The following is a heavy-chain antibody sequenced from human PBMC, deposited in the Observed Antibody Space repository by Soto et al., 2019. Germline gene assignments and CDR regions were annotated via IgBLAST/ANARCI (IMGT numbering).Heavy chain of an antibody. CDR1: GFTFSNYA. J-gene: IGHJ4*02. D-gene: IGHD3-10*01. CDR3: AKGAIWELIITYFGY. Sequence: PGGSLRLSCAASGFTFSNYAMSWVRQAPGKGLEWVSTISGSGGSTYYADSVKGRFTISRDNSKNTVYLQMNSRRAEDTAVYCCAKGAIWELIITYFGYWGQGTVVTVSS. CDR2: ISGSGGST. V-gene: IGHV3-23*01.